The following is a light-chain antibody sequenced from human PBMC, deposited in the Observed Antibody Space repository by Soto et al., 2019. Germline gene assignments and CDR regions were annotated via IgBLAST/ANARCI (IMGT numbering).Light chain of an antibody. CDR2: GAS. Sequence: EIVVTQATATLSVSPRERATLSCRASQSVSSNLAWYQQKPGQAPRLLIYGASTRATGIPARFSGSGSGTEFTLTISSLQSEDFAVYYCQQYNNWPVYTFGQGTKLEIK. V-gene: IGKV3-15*01. CDR1: QSVSSN. J-gene: IGKJ2*01. CDR3: QQYNNWPVYT.